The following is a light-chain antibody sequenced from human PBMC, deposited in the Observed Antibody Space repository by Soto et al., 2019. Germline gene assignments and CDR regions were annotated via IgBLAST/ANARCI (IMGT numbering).Light chain of an antibody. CDR3: SSYMRSSTLV. CDR1: SSDIGSYNY. V-gene: IGLV2-14*01. Sequence: QSALTQPSSVSGSPGQSITISCTGSSSDIGSYNYVSWYQQHPGKAPQLLTYEVSNRPSGVSDRFSGSKSGNTASLTISGLQAEDEADYHCSSYMRSSTLVFGGGTKVTVL. J-gene: IGLJ3*02. CDR2: EVS.